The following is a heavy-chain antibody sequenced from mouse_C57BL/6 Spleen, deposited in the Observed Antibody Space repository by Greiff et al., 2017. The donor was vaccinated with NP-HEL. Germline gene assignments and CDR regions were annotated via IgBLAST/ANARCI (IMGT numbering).Heavy chain of an antibody. Sequence: QVQLKQPGAELVKPGASVKMSCKASGYTFTSYWITWVKQRPGQGLEWIGDIYPGSGSTNYNEKFKSKATLTVDTSSSTAYMQLSSLTSEDSAVYYCASKGGLRRYFDYWGQGTTLTVSS. J-gene: IGHJ2*01. CDR3: ASKGGLRRYFDY. CDR1: GYTFTSYW. D-gene: IGHD2-2*01. CDR2: IYPGSGST. V-gene: IGHV1-55*01.